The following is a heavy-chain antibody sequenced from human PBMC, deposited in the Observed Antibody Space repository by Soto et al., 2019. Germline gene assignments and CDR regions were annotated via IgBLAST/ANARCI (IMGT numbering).Heavy chain of an antibody. D-gene: IGHD3-22*01. Sequence: GASVKVSCKASGYTFTSYGISWVRQAPGQGLEWMGWISAYNGNTNYAQKLQGRVTMTTDTSTSTAYMELRSLRSDDTAVYYCARVVVVPYEGDYYYYGMDVWGQGTTVTVSS. J-gene: IGHJ6*02. CDR2: ISAYNGNT. CDR3: ARVVVVPYEGDYYYYGMDV. CDR1: GYTFTSYG. V-gene: IGHV1-18*01.